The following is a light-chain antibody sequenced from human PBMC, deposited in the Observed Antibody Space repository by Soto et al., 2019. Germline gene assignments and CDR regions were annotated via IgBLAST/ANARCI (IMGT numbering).Light chain of an antibody. CDR2: GAS. CDR1: QSVSSNY. V-gene: IGKV3-20*01. CDR3: QQYGGSPRT. J-gene: IGKJ1*01. Sequence: EIVLTQSPGTLSLSPGERATLHCRTSQSVSSNYFAWYQQKPGQAPRLLIYGASSRATGIPDRFSGSGSGTDFTLTISRLEPEDFAVYFCQQYGGSPRTFGQGTKVDIK.